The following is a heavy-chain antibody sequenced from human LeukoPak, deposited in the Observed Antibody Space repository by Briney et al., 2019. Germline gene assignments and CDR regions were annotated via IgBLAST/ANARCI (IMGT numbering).Heavy chain of an antibody. CDR1: GFSFSGYA. CDR2: ISDTGGET. Sequence: GGSLRLSCAASGFSFSGYAMSWVRQAPAKGLEWVSAISDTGGETFYTDSVKGRFTISRDNSKNTLFLQMNSLRAEDSAIYYCAKEDLSDGMDVWGQGTTVTVS. CDR3: AKEDLSDGMDV. V-gene: IGHV3-23*01. J-gene: IGHJ6*02.